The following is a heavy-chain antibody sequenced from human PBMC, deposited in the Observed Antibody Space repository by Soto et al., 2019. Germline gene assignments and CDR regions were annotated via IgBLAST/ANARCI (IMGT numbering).Heavy chain of an antibody. D-gene: IGHD5-12*01. CDR3: SMVDKYVTPTPQDV. J-gene: IGHJ6*02. CDR1: GYIFVNYV. V-gene: IGHV1-18*01. CDR2: ISPYSGNT. Sequence: QVQLVQSGDEVRNPGSSVKVSCKASGYIFVNYVIAWVRQAPGQGLEWMGWISPYSGNTHYSSKVQGRLTMTTDTSTSPAYMDLGSLTSGDTSVYYCSMVDKYVTPTPQDVWGQGTTVTFSS.